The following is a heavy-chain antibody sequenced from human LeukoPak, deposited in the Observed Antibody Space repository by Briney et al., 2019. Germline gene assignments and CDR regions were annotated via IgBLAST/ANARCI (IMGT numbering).Heavy chain of an antibody. Sequence: SETLSLTCTVSGYSISSNYYWGWIRQPPGKGLEWIGSIYHSGSTYYNPSLKSRVTISVDTSKNQFSLKLSSVTAADTAVYYCARYPRNDYGDYWGQGTLVTVSS. CDR2: IYHSGST. V-gene: IGHV4-38-2*02. CDR1: GYSISSNYY. CDR3: ARYPRNDYGDY. J-gene: IGHJ4*02.